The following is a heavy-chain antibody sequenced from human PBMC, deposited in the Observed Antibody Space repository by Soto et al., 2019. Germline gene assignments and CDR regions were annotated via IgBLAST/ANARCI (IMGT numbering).Heavy chain of an antibody. Sequence: GLCLRLSWAAARFTFSNSWMSCVRQAPGKGLEWVGRIKSETDGGTTDYAAPAKGRFTISRDVSKNTLYLEMNSLKTDDTAVYYCIWECSSAFAIWGQGTKVTVSS. V-gene: IGHV3-15*01. J-gene: IGHJ3*02. CDR3: IWECSSAFAI. CDR1: RFTFSNSW. D-gene: IGHD1-26*01. CDR2: IKSETDGGTT.